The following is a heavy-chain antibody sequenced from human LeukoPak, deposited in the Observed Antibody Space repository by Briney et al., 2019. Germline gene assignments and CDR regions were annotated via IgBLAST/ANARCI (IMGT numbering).Heavy chain of an antibody. V-gene: IGHV4-30-2*01. Sequence: SSETLSLTCAVSGGSISSGGYSWSWIRQPPGKGLEWIGYIYHSGSTYYNPSLKSRVTISVDRSKNQFSLKLSSVTAADTAVYYCAGNLYYYEFQDWFDPWGQGTLVTVSS. J-gene: IGHJ5*02. CDR1: GGSISSGGYS. D-gene: IGHD3-22*01. CDR3: AGNLYYYEFQDWFDP. CDR2: IYHSGST.